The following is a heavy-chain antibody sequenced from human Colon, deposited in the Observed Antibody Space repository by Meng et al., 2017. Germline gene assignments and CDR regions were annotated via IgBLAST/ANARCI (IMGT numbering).Heavy chain of an antibody. D-gene: IGHD5-12*01. J-gene: IGHJ4*01. V-gene: IGHV6-1*01. Sequence: PLQQSGPGLVKPSPTLSLTCAISGDSVSSNRAVWNWIRQSPSRGLEWLGRTYYRSQWYSDYAPSVQGRITVNPDTSKNEFSLQLNSVTSDDTAVYYCARGLGGYENDYWGQGRLVTVSS. CDR2: TYYRSQWYS. CDR1: GDSVSSNRAV. CDR3: ARGLGGYENDY.